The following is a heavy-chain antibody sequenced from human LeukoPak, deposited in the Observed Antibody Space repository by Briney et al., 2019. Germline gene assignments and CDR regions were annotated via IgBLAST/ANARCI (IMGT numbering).Heavy chain of an antibody. V-gene: IGHV1-2*04. D-gene: IGHD6-13*01. CDR2: INCNSGGT. J-gene: IGHJ4*02. CDR3: ARAKGSIAGAAIYYSDY. CDR1: GYTFTAYY. Sequence: GASVKVSCTGSGYTFTAYYIHWVRQAPGQGLEWMGWINCNSGGTNYAQKFQGSVTMTRDTSISTAYMELSSLTSDDTAVYYCARAKGSIAGAAIYYSDYWGQGTLVTVSS.